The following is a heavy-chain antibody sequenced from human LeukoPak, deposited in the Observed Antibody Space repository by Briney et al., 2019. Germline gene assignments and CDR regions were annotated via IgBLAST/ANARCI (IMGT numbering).Heavy chain of an antibody. CDR2: ISDSGGTT. CDR1: GFTFRTYA. J-gene: IGHJ4*02. D-gene: IGHD2-2*01. V-gene: IGHV3-23*01. Sequence: GGSLRLSCVASGFTFRTYAMSWVRQAPGKGLEWVSGISDSGGTTYYVDSVKGRLTISRDNSKNTLYLQINSLRAEDMALYYCAKSSDGSTSFDQWGQGTLVTVSS. CDR3: AKSSDGSTSFDQ.